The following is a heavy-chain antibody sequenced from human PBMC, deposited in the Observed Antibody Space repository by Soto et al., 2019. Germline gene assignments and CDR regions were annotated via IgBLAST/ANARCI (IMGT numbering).Heavy chain of an antibody. V-gene: IGHV1-3*05. CDR1: GYTFTSYA. Sequence: QVQLVQSGAEEKKPGASVKVSCKASGYTFTSYAMHWVRQAPGQRLEWMGWINAGNGNTKYSQKFQGRVTITRDTSASTAYMELSSLRSEDTAVYYCARGILRSLAIDYWGQGTLVTVSS. CDR2: INAGNGNT. J-gene: IGHJ4*02. D-gene: IGHD3-16*01. CDR3: ARGILRSLAIDY.